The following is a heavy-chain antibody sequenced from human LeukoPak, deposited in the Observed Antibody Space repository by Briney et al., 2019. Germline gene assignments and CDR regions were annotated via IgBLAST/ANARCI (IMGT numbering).Heavy chain of an antibody. CDR3: ARKIAAREFDY. Sequence: YWIGWVRQMPGKGLEWMGIIYPGDSDTRYSPSFQGQVTISADKSISIAYLQWSSLKASDTAMYYCARKIAAREFDYWGQGTLVTVSP. J-gene: IGHJ4*02. CDR2: IYPGDSDT. CDR1: YW. V-gene: IGHV5-51*01. D-gene: IGHD6-6*01.